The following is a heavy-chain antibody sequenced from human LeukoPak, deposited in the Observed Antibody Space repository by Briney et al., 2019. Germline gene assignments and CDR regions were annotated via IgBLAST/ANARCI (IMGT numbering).Heavy chain of an antibody. CDR1: GFTFSHYR. CDR2: INLDGGRK. V-gene: IGHV3-7*01. D-gene: IGHD3-10*01. Sequence: GGSLRLSCGTSGFTFSHYRMSWVRQAPGKGLEWVANINLDGGRKYHVDSVEGRFTISRDNAQNSLYLQMNSLRVEDTAIYYCARDETGGHFENWGQGTLVTVSS. CDR3: ARDETGGHFEN. J-gene: IGHJ4*02.